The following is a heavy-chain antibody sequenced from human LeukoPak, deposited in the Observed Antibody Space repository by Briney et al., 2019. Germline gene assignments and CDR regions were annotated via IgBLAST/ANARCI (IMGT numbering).Heavy chain of an antibody. CDR1: GFTFGDYA. J-gene: IGHJ3*02. CDR2: ISSSSSYI. D-gene: IGHD4-17*01. V-gene: IGHV3-21*01. Sequence: GRSLRLSCIASGFTFGDYAMDWVRQAPGKGLEWVSSISSSSSYIYYADSVKGRFTISRDNAKNSLYLQMNSLRAEDTAVYYCARAVYGFDAFDIWGQGTMVTVSS. CDR3: ARAVYGFDAFDI.